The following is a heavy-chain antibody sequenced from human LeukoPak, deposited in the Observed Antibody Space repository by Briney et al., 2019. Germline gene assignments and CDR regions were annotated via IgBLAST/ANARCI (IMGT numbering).Heavy chain of an antibody. V-gene: IGHV4-38-2*02. J-gene: IGHJ4*02. D-gene: IGHD4-17*01. CDR3: ARAELRSNFDY. CDR1: GYSISSGYY. Sequence: SETLSLTCTVSGYSISSGYYWGWIRPPPGKGLEWIGSIYHSGSTYYNPSLKSRVTISVDTSKNQFSLKLSSVTAADTAVYYCARAELRSNFDYWGQGTLVTVSS. CDR2: IYHSGST.